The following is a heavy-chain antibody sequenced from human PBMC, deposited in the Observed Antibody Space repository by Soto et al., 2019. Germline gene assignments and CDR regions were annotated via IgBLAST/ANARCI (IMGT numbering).Heavy chain of an antibody. CDR1: GITFSSYA. D-gene: IGHD3-3*01. Sequence: GSLRLSCAASGITFSSYAMSWVRQAPGKGLEWVSAISGSGGSTYYADSVKGRFTISRDNSKNTLYLQMNSLRAEDTAVYYCAKSSPNTYYDFWSGYSTGVTTYYFDYWGQGTLVTVSS. V-gene: IGHV3-23*01. J-gene: IGHJ4*02. CDR3: AKSSPNTYYDFWSGYSTGVTTYYFDY. CDR2: ISGSGGST.